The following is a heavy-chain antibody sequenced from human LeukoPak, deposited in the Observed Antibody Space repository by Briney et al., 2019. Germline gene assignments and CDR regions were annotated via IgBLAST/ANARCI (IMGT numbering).Heavy chain of an antibody. J-gene: IGHJ4*02. D-gene: IGHD4-23*01. CDR2: IYYSGST. CDR1: GGSISSGDYY. Sequence: SETLSLTCTVSGGSISSGDYYWSWIRQPPGKGLEWIGYIYYSGSTYYNPSLKGRVTISVDTSKNQFSLKLSSVTAADTAVYYCAREVSRWPYYFDYWGQGTLVTVSS. CDR3: AREVSRWPYYFDY. V-gene: IGHV4-30-4*01.